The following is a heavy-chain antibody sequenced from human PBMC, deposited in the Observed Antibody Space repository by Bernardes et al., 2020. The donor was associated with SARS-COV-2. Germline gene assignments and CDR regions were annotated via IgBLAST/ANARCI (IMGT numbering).Heavy chain of an antibody. Sequence: GGSLRLSCAASGFTFSNYAMSWVRQAPGKGLEWLSALRCSGGSTYYADSVRGRFTISRDNSKNTLYLQMNSLRAEDTAVYHCAKIGAEQQSPWHYGMDVWGQGTTVTVSS. CDR3: AKIGAEQQSPWHYGMDV. CDR2: LRCSGGST. J-gene: IGHJ6*02. V-gene: IGHV3-23*01. CDR1: GFTFSNYA. D-gene: IGHD6-13*01.